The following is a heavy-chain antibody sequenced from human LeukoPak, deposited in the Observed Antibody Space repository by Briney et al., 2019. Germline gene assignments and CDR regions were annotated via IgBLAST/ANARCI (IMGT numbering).Heavy chain of an antibody. CDR2: LNPSGGST. CDR1: GSPFPSYG. CDR3: ARGYGGNWFHAFDI. Sequence: VKVSSKASGSPFPSYGISWVRQAPGQGLGWMGILNPSGGSTSYTQKFQGRFTMTRDMSTSTVYMGLSSLRSEDTAVYYCARGYGGNWFHAFDIWGQGTMVTVSS. J-gene: IGHJ3*02. V-gene: IGHV1-46*01. D-gene: IGHD4-23*01.